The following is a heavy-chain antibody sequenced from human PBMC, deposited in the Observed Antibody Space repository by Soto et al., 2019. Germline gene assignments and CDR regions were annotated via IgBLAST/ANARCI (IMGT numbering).Heavy chain of an antibody. V-gene: IGHV3-30-3*01. CDR3: ARDWEVRYYFDY. CDR2: ISYDGSNK. D-gene: IGHD1-26*01. J-gene: IGHJ4*02. CDR1: GFTFSSYA. Sequence: QVQLVESGGGVVQPGRSLRLSCAASGFTFSSYAMHWVRQAPGKGLEWVAVISYDGSNKYYADSVKGRFTISRDNSKNTLYLQMNSLSAEDTAVYYCARDWEVRYYFDYWGQGTLVTVSS.